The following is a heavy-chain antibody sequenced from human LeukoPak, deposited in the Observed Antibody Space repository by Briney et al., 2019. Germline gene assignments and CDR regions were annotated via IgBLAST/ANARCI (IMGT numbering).Heavy chain of an antibody. CDR2: INSSGGRT. CDR1: GFTFSSSA. D-gene: IGHD3-10*01. CDR3: AKDRLTMVSGPNWFDP. V-gene: IGHV3-23*01. J-gene: IGHJ5*02. Sequence: GGSLRLSCTTSGFTFSSSAMSWVRQAPGKVLEWVSDINSSGGRTYYADSVKGRFTISRDNSKNTLFLQMNSLRAEDTAVYYCAKDRLTMVSGPNWFDPWGQGTLVTVSS.